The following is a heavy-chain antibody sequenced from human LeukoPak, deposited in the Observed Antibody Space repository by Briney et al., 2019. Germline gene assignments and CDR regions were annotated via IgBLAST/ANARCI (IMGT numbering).Heavy chain of an antibody. Sequence: KPSETLSLTCTVSGGSISSHYWSWIRQPPGKGLEWIGYIYYSGSTNYNPSLKSRVTISVDTSKNQFSLKLSSVTAADTAVYYCARVSSGEVRFLEWYIGGYYYYYMDVWGKGTTVTVSS. CDR2: IYYSGST. V-gene: IGHV4-59*11. CDR1: GGSISSHY. J-gene: IGHJ6*03. CDR3: ARVSSGEVRFLEWYIGGYYYYYMDV. D-gene: IGHD3-3*01.